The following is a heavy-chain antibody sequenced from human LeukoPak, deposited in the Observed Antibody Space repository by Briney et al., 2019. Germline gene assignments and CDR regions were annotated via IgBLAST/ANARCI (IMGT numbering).Heavy chain of an antibody. D-gene: IGHD5-18*01. Sequence: SGKVSCKASGGTFSIYAISWVRQAPGQGLELMGGIIPIFGTANYAQKFQGRVTITTDESTSTAYMELSSLRSEDTAVYYCARARHKAMGYYFDYWGQGTLVTVSS. CDR1: GGTFSIYA. J-gene: IGHJ4*02. CDR3: ARARHKAMGYYFDY. V-gene: IGHV1-69*05. CDR2: IIPIFGTA.